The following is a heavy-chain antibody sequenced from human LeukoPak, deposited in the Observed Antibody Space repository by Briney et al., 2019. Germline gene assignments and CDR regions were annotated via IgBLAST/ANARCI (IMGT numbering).Heavy chain of an antibody. CDR2: INHSGST. CDR1: GGSFSGYY. D-gene: IGHD2-2*01. CDR3: ARGRHDRVVVVPAAPRYYYYYMDV. V-gene: IGHV4-34*01. J-gene: IGHJ6*03. Sequence: PSETLSLTCAVYGGSFSGYYWSWIRQPPGKGLEWIGEINHSGSTNYNPSLKSRVAIPVDTSKNQFSLKLSSVTAADTAVYYCARGRHDRVVVVPAAPRYYYYYMDVWGKGTTVTVSS.